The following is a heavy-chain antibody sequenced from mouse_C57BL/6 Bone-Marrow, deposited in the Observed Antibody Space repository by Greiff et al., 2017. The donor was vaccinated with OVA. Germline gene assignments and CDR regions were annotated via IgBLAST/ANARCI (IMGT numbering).Heavy chain of an antibody. CDR1: GYAFSSYW. CDR2: IYPGDGDT. J-gene: IGHJ3*01. Sequence: VKLQESGAELVKPGASVKISCKASGYAFSSYWMNWVKQRPGKGLEWIGQIYPGDGDTNYNGKFKGKATLTADKSSSTAYMQLSSLTSEDSAVYFCALTAQATFAYWGQGTLVTVSA. CDR3: ALTAQATFAY. D-gene: IGHD3-2*02. V-gene: IGHV1-80*01.